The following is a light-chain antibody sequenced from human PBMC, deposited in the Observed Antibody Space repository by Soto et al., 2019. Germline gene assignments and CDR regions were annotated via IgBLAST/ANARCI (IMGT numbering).Light chain of an antibody. CDR1: QSISSW. V-gene: IGKV1-5*01. CDR3: QQYNSYLLT. J-gene: IGKJ4*01. CDR2: DAS. Sequence: EIHITQSPSTLSAYVGDRVTITCRASQSISSWLAWYQQKPGKAPKLLIYDASSLESGVPSRFSGSGSGTEFTLTISSLQPDDFATYYCQQYNSYLLTFGGGTKVDIK.